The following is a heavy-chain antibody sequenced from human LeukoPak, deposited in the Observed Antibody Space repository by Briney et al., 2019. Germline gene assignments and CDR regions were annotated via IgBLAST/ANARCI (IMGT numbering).Heavy chain of an antibody. CDR1: GFTFSSYW. CDR3: AKGEAITMVRGVVDY. J-gene: IGHJ4*02. Sequence: GGSLRLSCAASGFTFSSYWMSWVRQAPGKGLEWVSTISGSGGGTYYADSVKGRFTISRDNSKNTLYLQMSSLRAEDTAVYYCAKGEAITMVRGVVDYWGQGTLVTVSS. V-gene: IGHV3-23*01. CDR2: ISGSGGGT. D-gene: IGHD3-10*01.